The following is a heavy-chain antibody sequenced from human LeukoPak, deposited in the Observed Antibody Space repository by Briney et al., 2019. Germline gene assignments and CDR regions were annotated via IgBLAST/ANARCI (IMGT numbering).Heavy chain of an antibody. V-gene: IGHV1-69*05. Sequence: SVKVSCKASGGTFSSYAISWVRQAPGQGLEWMGRIIPIFGTANYAQKFQGRVTITTDESTSTAYMELSSLRSEDTAVYYCARAEYSYGYAWLVYWGQGTLVTVSS. CDR3: ARAEYSYGYAWLVY. J-gene: IGHJ4*02. CDR2: IIPIFGTA. CDR1: GGTFSSYA. D-gene: IGHD5-18*01.